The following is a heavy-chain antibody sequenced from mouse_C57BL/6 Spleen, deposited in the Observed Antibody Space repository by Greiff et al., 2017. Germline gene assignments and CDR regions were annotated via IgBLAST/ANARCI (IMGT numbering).Heavy chain of an antibody. CDR2: IDPSDSET. V-gene: IGHV1-52*01. CDR3: ARFYDGPYWYFDV. Sequence: QVQLQQPGAELVRPGSSVKLSCKASGYTFTSYWMHWVKQRPIQGLEWIGNIDPSDSETNYNQKFKNKATLTVDKSSSTAYMQLSSLTSEDSAVYYCARFYDGPYWYFDVWGTGTTVTVSS. CDR1: GYTFTSYW. J-gene: IGHJ1*03. D-gene: IGHD2-3*01.